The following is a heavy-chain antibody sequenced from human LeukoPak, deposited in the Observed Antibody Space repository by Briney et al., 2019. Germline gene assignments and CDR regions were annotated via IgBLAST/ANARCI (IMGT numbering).Heavy chain of an antibody. CDR2: IYHSGST. Sequence: NPSETLSLTCIVSGGSISSSSYYWGWIRQPPGKGLEWIGSIYHSGSTYYNPSLKSRVTISVDTSKNQFSLKLSSVTAADTAVYYCARRSYNSPLRYWGQGTLVTVSS. J-gene: IGHJ4*02. CDR3: ARRSYNSPLRY. D-gene: IGHD3-10*01. V-gene: IGHV4-39*07. CDR1: GGSISSSSYY.